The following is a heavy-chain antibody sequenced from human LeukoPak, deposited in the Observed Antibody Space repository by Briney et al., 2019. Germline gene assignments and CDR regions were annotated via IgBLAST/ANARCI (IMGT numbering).Heavy chain of an antibody. V-gene: IGHV1-46*01. Sequence: ASVKVSCKASGYTFINHWMHWVRQAPGQGLEWVGLINPTGTTTLYAQKFQGRITLTRDMSATTDYMELSSLTSEDTAVYYCASYYGSGSYFYYYYYMDVWGKGTTVTVSS. D-gene: IGHD3-10*01. CDR2: INPTGTTT. CDR1: GYTFINHW. CDR3: ASYYGSGSYFYYYYYMDV. J-gene: IGHJ6*03.